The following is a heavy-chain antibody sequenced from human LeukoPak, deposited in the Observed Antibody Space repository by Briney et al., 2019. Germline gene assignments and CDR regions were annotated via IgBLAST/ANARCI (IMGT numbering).Heavy chain of an antibody. CDR1: GYSISSGYY. CDR2: IYHSGST. J-gene: IGHJ4*02. Sequence: KPSETLSLTCTVSGYSISSGYYWGWIRQPPGKGLEWIGSIYHSGSTYYNPSLKSRVTISVDTSKNQFSLKLSSVTAADTAVYYCARHPSHVGYCSGGSCRIFDYWGQGTLVTVSS. V-gene: IGHV4-38-2*02. CDR3: ARHPSHVGYCSGGSCRIFDY. D-gene: IGHD2-15*01.